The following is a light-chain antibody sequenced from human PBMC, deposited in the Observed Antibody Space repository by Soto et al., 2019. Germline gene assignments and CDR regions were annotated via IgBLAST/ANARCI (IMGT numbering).Light chain of an antibody. J-gene: IGLJ3*02. Sequence: QSVLTQPHSVSGSPGQSVTISCSGTSGDVSNYNFVSWYQHHPGQAPRLIIYDVSTRPSGVPDRFSGSKSGNTASLTISGLQAEDEADFYCCSYAGSYTWVFGGGTKLTVL. CDR2: DVS. V-gene: IGLV2-11*01. CDR3: CSYAGSYTWV. CDR1: SGDVSNYNF.